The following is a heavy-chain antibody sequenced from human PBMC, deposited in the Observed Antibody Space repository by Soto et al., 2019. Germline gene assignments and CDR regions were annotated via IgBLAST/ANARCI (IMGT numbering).Heavy chain of an antibody. V-gene: IGHV3-21*01. J-gene: IGHJ6*02. CDR3: ARDCSGGSCYPGMDV. CDR2: ISSSGYI. CDR1: GFNFNSYT. D-gene: IGHD2-15*01. Sequence: RGGSVKLYCAASGFNFNSYTINWVRQAPGKRLEWLSSISSSGYIFSTDSVRGRFTISRDNAKNSVYLQINSLRAEDTAVYFCARDCSGGSCYPGMDVRGQGTTVTV.